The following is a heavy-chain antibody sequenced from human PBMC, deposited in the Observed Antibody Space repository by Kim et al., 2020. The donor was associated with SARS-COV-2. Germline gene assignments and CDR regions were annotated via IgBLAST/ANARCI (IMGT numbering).Heavy chain of an antibody. J-gene: IGHJ4*02. D-gene: IGHD3-10*01. V-gene: IGHV5-51*01. CDR2: IYPADSDT. CDR3: ATPYGSGSYSLNY. CDR1: GYSFTRYW. Sequence: GESLKISCKGSGYSFTRYWIGWVRQMPGKGLEWMGIIYPADSDTRYSPSFQGQVTISADKSITTAYLQWSSLKASDTAIYYCATPYGSGSYSLNYWGQGTLVTVSS.